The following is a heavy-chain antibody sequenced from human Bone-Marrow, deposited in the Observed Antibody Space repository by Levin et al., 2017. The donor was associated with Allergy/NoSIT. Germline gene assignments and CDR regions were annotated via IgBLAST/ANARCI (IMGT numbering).Heavy chain of an antibody. CDR3: AADNSSSYPAY. CDR2: IYFRDSQT. Sequence: GESLKISCKGSGDTFSNYWMAWVRQMPGKGLEWIGIIYFRDSQTKYSPSFQGQVTISVDKSISTAYLQWRSLRASDTAIYFCAADNSSSYPAYWGLGTLVTVSS. D-gene: IGHD3-16*02. CDR1: GDTFSNYW. V-gene: IGHV5-51*01. J-gene: IGHJ4*02.